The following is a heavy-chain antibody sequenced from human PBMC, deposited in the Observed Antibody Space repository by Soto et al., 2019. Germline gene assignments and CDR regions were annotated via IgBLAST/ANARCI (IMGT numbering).Heavy chain of an antibody. Sequence: GSGPTLVNPTQTLTLTCTFSGFSLSTSGVGVGWIRQPPGKALEWLALIYWDDDKRYSPSLKSRLTITKDTSKNQVVLTMTNMDPVDTATYYCAHSLGLITMVRGVIINPLHFDYWGQGTLVTVSS. CDR1: GFSLSTSGVG. V-gene: IGHV2-5*02. CDR3: AHSLGLITMVRGVIINPLHFDY. D-gene: IGHD3-10*01. CDR2: IYWDDDK. J-gene: IGHJ4*02.